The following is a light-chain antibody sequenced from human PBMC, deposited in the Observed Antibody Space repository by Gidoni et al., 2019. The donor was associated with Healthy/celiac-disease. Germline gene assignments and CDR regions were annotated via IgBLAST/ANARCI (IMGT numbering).Light chain of an antibody. CDR2: WAS. V-gene: IGKV4-1*01. CDR3: QQYYSTPLA. Sequence: VALGERATINCKSSQSVLYSSNNKNYLAWYQQKPGQPPKLLIYWASTRESGVPDRFSGSGSGTDFTLTISSLQAEDVAVYYCQQYYSTPLAFGQGTKVEIK. J-gene: IGKJ1*01. CDR1: QSVLYSSNNKNY.